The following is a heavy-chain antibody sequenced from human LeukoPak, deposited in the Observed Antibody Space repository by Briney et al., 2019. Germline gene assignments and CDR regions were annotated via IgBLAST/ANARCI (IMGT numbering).Heavy chain of an antibody. V-gene: IGHV4-34*01. J-gene: IGHJ4*02. CDR3: ARVGLLLQGFDY. Sequence: SETLSLTCAAYGGSFSGYYWSWIRQPPGKGLEWIGEINHSGSTNYNPSLKSRVTISVDTSKNQFSLKLSSVTAADTAVYYRARVGLLLQGFDYWGQGTLVTVSS. CDR2: INHSGST. D-gene: IGHD3-22*01. CDR1: GGSFSGYY.